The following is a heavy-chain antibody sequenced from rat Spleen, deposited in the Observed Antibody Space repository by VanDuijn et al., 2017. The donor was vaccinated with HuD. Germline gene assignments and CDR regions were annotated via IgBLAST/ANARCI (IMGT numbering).Heavy chain of an antibody. D-gene: IGHD1-12*02. CDR1: GFTFRNYG. CDR3: TRAGGSYYYRYFDY. V-gene: IGHV5S14*01. J-gene: IGHJ2*01. Sequence: EVQLVESGGGLVQPGRSLKLSCAASGFTFRNYGMTWVRQTPTTGLEWVASITTGGDNTYYRDSVKGRFTISRDNARSTQYLQMDSLRSEDTATYYCTRAGGSYYYRYFDYWGQGVMVTVSS. CDR2: ITTGGDNT.